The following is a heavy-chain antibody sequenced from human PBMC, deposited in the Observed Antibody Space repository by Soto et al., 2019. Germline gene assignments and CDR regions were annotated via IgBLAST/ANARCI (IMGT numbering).Heavy chain of an antibody. CDR2: VNAGNGNT. CDR1: GYTFTSYV. D-gene: IGHD3-16*01. V-gene: IGHV1-3*01. CDR3: ARERGGGGDGYAWGY. Sequence: QVQLVQSGAEVKKPGASVKVSCKASGYTFTSYVMHWVRQAPGQRLEWMGWVNAGNGNTKYSQKFQGRVTITGNTSASTAYMDLSSLRAEDTAGYYCARERGGGGDGYAWGYWGQGTLVTVSS. J-gene: IGHJ4*02.